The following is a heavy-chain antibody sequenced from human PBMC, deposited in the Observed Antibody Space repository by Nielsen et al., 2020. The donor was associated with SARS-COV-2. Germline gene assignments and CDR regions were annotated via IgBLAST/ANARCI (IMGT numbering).Heavy chain of an antibody. Sequence: SETLSLTCAVYGGSFSGYYWSWIRQPPGKGLEWIGEINHSGSTNYNPSLKSRVTISVDTSKNQFSLKLSSVTAADTAVYYCARGAYYYDSSGYYYNWWFDPWGQGTLVTVSS. J-gene: IGHJ5*02. CDR2: INHSGST. D-gene: IGHD3-22*01. V-gene: IGHV4-34*01. CDR3: ARGAYYYDSSGYYYNWWFDP. CDR1: GGSFSGYY.